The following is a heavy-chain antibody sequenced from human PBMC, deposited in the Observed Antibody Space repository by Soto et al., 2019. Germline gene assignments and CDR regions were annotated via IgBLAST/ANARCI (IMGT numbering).Heavy chain of an antibody. D-gene: IGHD2-2*01. CDR2: ISSKGDGT. J-gene: IGHJ4*02. Sequence: GGSLRRSCSASGFTFSDSLMRWFRQPPGKGLKYVSAISSKGDGTYYADSVKGRFTISRDNSKNTLYLQMNSLGPDDTAVYFCVKDRDCSSITCYRDFGYCGRGTLVAVSS. CDR3: VKDRDCSSITCYRDFGY. CDR1: GFTFSDSL. V-gene: IGHV3-64D*06.